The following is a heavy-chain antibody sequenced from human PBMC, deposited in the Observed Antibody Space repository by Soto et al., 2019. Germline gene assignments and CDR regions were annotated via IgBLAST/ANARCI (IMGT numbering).Heavy chain of an antibody. CDR2: IWYDGSNK. CDR1: GFTFSSYG. CDR3: AKDAENYYYDSSGYDAFDI. Sequence: GGSLRLSCAASGFTFSSYGMHWVRQAPGKGLEWVAVIWYDGSNKYYADSVKGRFTISRDNSKNTLYLQMNSLRAEDTAVYYCAKDAENYYYDSSGYDAFDIWGQGTMVTVSS. J-gene: IGHJ3*02. D-gene: IGHD3-22*01. V-gene: IGHV3-33*06.